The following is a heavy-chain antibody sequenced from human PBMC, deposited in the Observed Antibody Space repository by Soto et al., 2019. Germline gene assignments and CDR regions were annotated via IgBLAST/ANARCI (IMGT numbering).Heavy chain of an antibody. Sequence: PGGSLRLSCAASGFTFSAYAMNWVRQAPGKGLEWVSTISGSGHTTYYSGSVKGRFTVSRDTSRNTLYLQMNSLRGDDTAIYYCAKDVGYDNYFYFGIDVWGQGTTVTVSS. D-gene: IGHD5-12*01. J-gene: IGHJ6*02. CDR2: ISGSGHTT. V-gene: IGHV3-23*01. CDR1: GFTFSAYA. CDR3: AKDVGYDNYFYFGIDV.